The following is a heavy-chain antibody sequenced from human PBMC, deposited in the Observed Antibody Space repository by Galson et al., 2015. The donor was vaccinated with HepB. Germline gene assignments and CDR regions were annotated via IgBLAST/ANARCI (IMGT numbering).Heavy chain of an antibody. V-gene: IGHV1-58*02. Sequence: SVKVSCKASGFTFSNSAIQWVRQTPGQGLEWIGWIIVDSGRTNHAQNVQGRLTITTDMSTDTAYMELSNLRSEDTAVYYCAAERYSDTCCWFDPWGQGTLVTVSS. CDR3: AAERYSDTCCWFDP. CDR1: GFTFSNSA. J-gene: IGHJ5*02. CDR2: IIVDSGRT. D-gene: IGHD6-13*01.